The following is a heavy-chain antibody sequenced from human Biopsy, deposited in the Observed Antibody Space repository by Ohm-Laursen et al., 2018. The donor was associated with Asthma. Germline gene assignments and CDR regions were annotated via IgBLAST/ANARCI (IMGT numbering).Heavy chain of an antibody. J-gene: IGHJ6*02. D-gene: IGHD3-22*01. V-gene: IGHV4-31*03. CDR3: ARMITMIQAANYYSYAMDV. CDR2: IYYSGTT. CDR1: YGSITSGGYY. Sequence: SQTLSLTCTVSYGSITSGGYYWTWIRQHPGKGLEWIGFIYYSGTTYYNPSLKSRVTISVDRSKRQFSLKVNSVTAADTAVYYCARMITMIQAANYYSYAMDVWGQGTTVTVSS.